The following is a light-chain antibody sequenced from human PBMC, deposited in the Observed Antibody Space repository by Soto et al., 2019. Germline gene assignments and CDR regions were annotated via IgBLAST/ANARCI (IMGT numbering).Light chain of an antibody. CDR3: QQYNKWPRT. CDR2: GAS. CDR1: QSVRSSY. V-gene: IGKV3D-15*01. J-gene: IGKJ1*01. Sequence: EIVLTQSPGTLSLSPGERATLSCRASQSVRSSYLAWYQQKPGQAPRLLIYGASSRATGIPARFSGSGSATEFTLTISSLQSADFAVYYCQQYNKWPRTFGQGTKVDIK.